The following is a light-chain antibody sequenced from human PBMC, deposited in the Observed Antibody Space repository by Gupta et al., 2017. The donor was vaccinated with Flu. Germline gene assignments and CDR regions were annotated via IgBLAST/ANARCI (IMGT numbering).Light chain of an antibody. Sequence: QSALTQPPSASGSPGQSVAISCTGTSSDVGSYNYVSWYQQHPGKAPKVMIYEVSNSPAGVPDRLSGSKAGSTASLTVSGLQAEDEADYYCSSYAGSNNLVFGGGTKLIVL. CDR3: SSYAGSNNLV. V-gene: IGLV2-8*01. CDR2: EVS. J-gene: IGLJ2*01. CDR1: SSDVGSYNY.